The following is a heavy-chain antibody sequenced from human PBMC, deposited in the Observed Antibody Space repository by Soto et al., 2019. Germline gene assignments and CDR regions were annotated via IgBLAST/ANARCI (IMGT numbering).Heavy chain of an antibody. J-gene: IGHJ4*02. CDR1: GGSVSSSSYY. Sequence: NPSATLSLTCPVSGGSVSSSSYYWSCIRQPPGKGLEWIGYISSSGSTNYNPSLKSRVTISVDTSKNQFSLKLSSVTAADTAVYYCATIGIVGATSVDYWGQGTLVTVSS. D-gene: IGHD1-26*01. V-gene: IGHV4-61*01. CDR3: ATIGIVGATSVDY. CDR2: ISSSGST.